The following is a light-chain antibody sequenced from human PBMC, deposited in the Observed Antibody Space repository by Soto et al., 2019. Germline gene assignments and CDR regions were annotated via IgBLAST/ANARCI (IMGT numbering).Light chain of an antibody. Sequence: VTPQSPATLSVSAGDRATLSCRASQSVSILLAWYQQKTGQAPRLLIYDKSIRATGIPARFSGSGSGTEFTLTIARLQSEDFGVYYCQRFNRWPLSCGGGTKVDIK. CDR2: DKS. J-gene: IGKJ4*01. CDR3: QRFNRWPLS. V-gene: IGKV3-15*01. CDR1: QSVSIL.